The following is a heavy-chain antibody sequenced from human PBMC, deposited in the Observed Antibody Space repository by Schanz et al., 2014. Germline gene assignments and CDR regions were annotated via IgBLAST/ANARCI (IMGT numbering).Heavy chain of an antibody. CDR1: GFTVSNSY. CDR2: IYSSGST. D-gene: IGHD6-19*01. CDR3: ARDLISSGWYG. Sequence: DVQLVDSGGGLVQPGGSLRLSCAASGFTVSNSYIHWVRQAPGKGLEWVSTIYSSGSTYYADSVKGRFTISRDSSKNTLYLQMNNLRAEDTAVYYCARDLISSGWYGWGQGTLVTVSS. J-gene: IGHJ4*02. V-gene: IGHV3-53*01.